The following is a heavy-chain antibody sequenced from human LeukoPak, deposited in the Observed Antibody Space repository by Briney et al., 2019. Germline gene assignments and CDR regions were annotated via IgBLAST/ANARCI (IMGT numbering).Heavy chain of an antibody. D-gene: IGHD2-2*01. CDR3: ATEGRSTTPGY. CDR1: GFTFSSYT. V-gene: IGHV3-21*01. J-gene: IGHJ4*02. Sequence: GGSLRLSCGASGFTFSSYTMIWARQAPGKGLEWVSSISSGSNSIYYADSVKGRFTISRDNAKKSLYLQMNSLRAEDTSVYYCATEGRSTTPGYWGQGTLVTVSS. CDR2: ISSGSNSI.